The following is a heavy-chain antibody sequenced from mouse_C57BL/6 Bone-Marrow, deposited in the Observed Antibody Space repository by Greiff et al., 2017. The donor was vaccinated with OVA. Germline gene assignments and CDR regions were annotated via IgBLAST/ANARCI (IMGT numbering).Heavy chain of an antibody. J-gene: IGHJ2*01. CDR3: ARRLVWEDY. Sequence: EVQLQQPGAELVKPGASVKVSCKASGYTFTSYWMHWVKQSHGKSLEWIGDINPNNGGTSYNQKFKGKATLTVDKSSSTAYMELRSLTSEDSAVYYCARRLVWEDYWGQGTTLTVSS. CDR1: GYTFTSYW. D-gene: IGHD2-10*02. V-gene: IGHV1-26*01. CDR2: INPNNGGT.